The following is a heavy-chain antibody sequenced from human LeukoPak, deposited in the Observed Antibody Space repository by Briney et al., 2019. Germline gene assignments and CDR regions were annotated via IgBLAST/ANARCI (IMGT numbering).Heavy chain of an antibody. CDR3: AKVQSATASPFDY. V-gene: IGHV3-30*18. CDR1: GFTFSSYG. J-gene: IGHJ4*02. D-gene: IGHD1-26*01. CDR2: ISYDGSNK. Sequence: GGSLRLSCEASGFTFSSYGMHWVRQAPGKGLEWVAVISYDGSNKYYADSVKGRFTISRDNSKNTLYLQMNSLRAEDTAVYYCAKVQSATASPFDYWGQGTLVTVSS.